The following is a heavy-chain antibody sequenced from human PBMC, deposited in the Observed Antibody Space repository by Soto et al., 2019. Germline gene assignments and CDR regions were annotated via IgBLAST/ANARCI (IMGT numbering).Heavy chain of an antibody. Sequence: SVKVSCKASGFTFTSSAVQWVRQARGQRLEWIGWIVVGSGNTNYAQKFQERVTITRDMSTSTAYMELSSLRSEDTAVYYCAATTGYRPHYFDYWGQGTLVTVS. CDR1: GFTFTSSA. CDR3: AATTGYRPHYFDY. CDR2: IVVGSGNT. J-gene: IGHJ4*02. D-gene: IGHD3-9*01. V-gene: IGHV1-58*01.